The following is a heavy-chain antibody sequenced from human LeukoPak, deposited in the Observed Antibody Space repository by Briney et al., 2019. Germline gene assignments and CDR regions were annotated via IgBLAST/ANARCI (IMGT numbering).Heavy chain of an antibody. CDR2: ISSSGSTI. J-gene: IGHJ4*02. V-gene: IGHV3-11*01. Sequence: PGGSLRLSCAASGFTFSDYYMSWLRQAPGKGLEWVSYISSSGSTIYYADYVKGRFTISRDNAKNSIYLQMNSLRAEDTAVYYCARATYYDSSGYWGVYYFDYWGQGTLVTVSS. CDR1: GFTFSDYY. D-gene: IGHD3-22*01. CDR3: ARATYYDSSGYWGVYYFDY.